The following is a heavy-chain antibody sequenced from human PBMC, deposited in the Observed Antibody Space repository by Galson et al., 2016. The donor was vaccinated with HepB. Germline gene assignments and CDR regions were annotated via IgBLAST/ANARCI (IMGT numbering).Heavy chain of an antibody. Sequence: SLRLACAASGFTFNTYSMNWVRQAPGKGLEWISYIGRRDDSMHYADSVKGRFIVSSDNAKDSLFLQMNNVRVEDTAVYYCARVDPAVPGFLYSWGQGTLVTVSS. CDR2: IGRRDDSM. D-gene: IGHD2/OR15-2a*01. J-gene: IGHJ5*02. CDR1: GFTFNTYS. V-gene: IGHV3-48*04. CDR3: ARVDPAVPGFLYS.